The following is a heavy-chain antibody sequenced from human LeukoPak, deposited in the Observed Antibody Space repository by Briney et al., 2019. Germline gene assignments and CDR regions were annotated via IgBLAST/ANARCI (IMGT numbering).Heavy chain of an antibody. CDR3: ARDLYSSSRPLDY. CDR2: IYYSGST. CDR1: GGSISSSSYY. D-gene: IGHD6-6*01. Sequence: SETLSLTCTVSGGSISSSSYYWGWIRQPPGKGLEWIGSIYYSGSTYYNPSLKSRVTISVDTSKNQFSLKLSSVTAADTAVYYCARDLYSSSRPLDYWGQGTLVTVSS. J-gene: IGHJ4*02. V-gene: IGHV4-39*07.